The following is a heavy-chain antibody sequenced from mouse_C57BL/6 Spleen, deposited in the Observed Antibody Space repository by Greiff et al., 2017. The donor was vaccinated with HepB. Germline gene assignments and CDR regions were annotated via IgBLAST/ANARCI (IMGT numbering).Heavy chain of an antibody. J-gene: IGHJ1*03. V-gene: IGHV1-82*01. CDR3: ARPYDGYLYWYFDV. CDR2: IYPGDGDT. Sequence: VQGVESGPELVKPGASVKISCKASGYAFSSSWMNWVKQRPGKGLEWIGRIYPGDGDTNYNGKFKGKATLTADKSSSTAYMQLSSLTSEDSAVYFCARPYDGYLYWYFDVWGTGTTVTVSS. CDR1: GYAFSSSW. D-gene: IGHD2-3*01.